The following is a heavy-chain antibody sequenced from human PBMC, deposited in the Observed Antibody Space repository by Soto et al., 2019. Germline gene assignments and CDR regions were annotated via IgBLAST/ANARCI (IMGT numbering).Heavy chain of an antibody. J-gene: IGHJ5*02. CDR3: ARDRLYYDSSGYRLNWFDP. V-gene: IGHV1-69*13. CDR1: EGTFGSYT. D-gene: IGHD3-22*01. CDR2: IIPIFGTA. Sequence: SLKVSWKASEGTFGSYTLRSVRQASGRGLEWMGGIIPIFGTANYAQKFQGRVTITADESTSTAYMELSSLRSEDTAVYYCARDRLYYDSSGYRLNWFDPWGQGTLVTVSS.